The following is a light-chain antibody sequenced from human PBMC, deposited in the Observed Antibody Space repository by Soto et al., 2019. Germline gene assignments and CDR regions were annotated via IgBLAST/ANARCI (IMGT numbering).Light chain of an antibody. V-gene: IGLV2-14*01. CDR2: EVS. Sequence: QSALTQPASVSGSPGQSITISCTGTSSDVGGYNFVSWYQQHPGKAPKLMIYEVSNRPSGVSNRFSGSKSGNTASLTISGLQAEDEADYYCSSYACSNTLVFGTGTKLTVL. CDR3: SSYACSNTLV. J-gene: IGLJ1*01. CDR1: SSDVGGYNF.